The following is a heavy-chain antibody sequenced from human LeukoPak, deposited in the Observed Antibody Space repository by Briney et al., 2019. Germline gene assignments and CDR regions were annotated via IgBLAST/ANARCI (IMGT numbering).Heavy chain of an antibody. CDR1: GGAISYYY. CDR3: ARDRLQLQS. Sequence: SETLSLTCTVSGGAISYYYWNWIRQPPRKGLEWIGYIYYTGNTNYNPSLKSRVTISVDKSKNQFSLKLSSVTAADTAVYYCARDRLQLQSWGQGTLVTVSS. J-gene: IGHJ5*02. D-gene: IGHD5-24*01. V-gene: IGHV4-59*01. CDR2: IYYTGNT.